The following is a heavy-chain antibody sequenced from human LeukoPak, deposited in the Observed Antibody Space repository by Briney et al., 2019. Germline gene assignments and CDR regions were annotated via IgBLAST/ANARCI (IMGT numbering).Heavy chain of an antibody. V-gene: IGHV7-4-1*02. Sequence: GASVKVSCKASGYTFTGFAMNWVRQAPGQGLEWMGWINTNTGNPTYAQGFTGRFVFSLDTSVSTAYLQISSLKAEDTAVYYCARDLYSSGLRGDYWGQGTLVTVST. CDR2: INTNTGNP. J-gene: IGHJ4*02. CDR3: ARDLYSSGLRGDY. CDR1: GYTFTGFA. D-gene: IGHD6-19*01.